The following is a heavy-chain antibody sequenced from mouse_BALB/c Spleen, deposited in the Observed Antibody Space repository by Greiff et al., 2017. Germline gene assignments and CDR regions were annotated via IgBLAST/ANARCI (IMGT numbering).Heavy chain of an antibody. CDR3: ARNYGSSYDWYFDV. CDR1: GYSFTGYY. J-gene: IGHJ1*01. CDR2: ISCYNGAT. Sequence: LVKTGASVKISCKASGYSFTGYYMHWVKQSHGKSLEWIGYISCYNGATSYNQKFKGKATFTVATSSSTAYMQFNSLTSEDSAVYYCARNYGSSYDWYFDVWGAGTTVTVSS. D-gene: IGHD1-1*01. V-gene: IGHV1S34*01.